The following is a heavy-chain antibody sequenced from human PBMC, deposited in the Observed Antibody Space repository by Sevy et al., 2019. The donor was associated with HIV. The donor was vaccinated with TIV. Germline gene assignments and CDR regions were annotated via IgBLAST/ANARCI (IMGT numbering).Heavy chain of an antibody. D-gene: IGHD6-13*01. Sequence: GGSLRLSCAASGFTFSSYSMNWVRQAPGKGLEWVSSISSSSSYIYYADSVKGRFTISRDNAKNSLYLQMNSLRAEDTAMYSCARAGDSSSYDNHCDYWGQGTLVTVSS. CDR1: GFTFSSYS. J-gene: IGHJ4*02. CDR2: ISSSSSYI. CDR3: ARAGDSSSYDNHCDY. V-gene: IGHV3-21*01.